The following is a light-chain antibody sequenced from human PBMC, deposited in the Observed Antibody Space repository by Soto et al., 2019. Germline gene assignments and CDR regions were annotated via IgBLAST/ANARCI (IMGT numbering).Light chain of an antibody. CDR1: SSDVGGYNY. CDR2: DVN. CDR3: CSYAGTYTYV. Sequence: QSVLTQPRSVSGSPGQSVTISCTGTSSDVGGYNYVSWYQQHPGKAPKLMIYDVNKRPSGVPGRFSGSKSGSTASLTISGLQSEDEADYFCCSYAGTYTYVFGTGTKLTVL. J-gene: IGLJ1*01. V-gene: IGLV2-11*01.